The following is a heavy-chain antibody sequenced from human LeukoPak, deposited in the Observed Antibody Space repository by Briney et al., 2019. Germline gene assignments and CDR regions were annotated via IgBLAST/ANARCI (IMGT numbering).Heavy chain of an antibody. CDR1: GYTFSNYD. CDR3: ARDAVDTAMAPYYFDY. Sequence: GASVKVSCKASGYTFSNYDISWMRQAPGQGLEWMGWISAYSGNINYAQHLQGRVTMTTDTSTSTAYMELSRLRSDDTAVYYCARDAVDTAMAPYYFDYWGQGTLVTVSS. V-gene: IGHV1-18*01. J-gene: IGHJ4*02. CDR2: ISAYSGNI. D-gene: IGHD5-18*01.